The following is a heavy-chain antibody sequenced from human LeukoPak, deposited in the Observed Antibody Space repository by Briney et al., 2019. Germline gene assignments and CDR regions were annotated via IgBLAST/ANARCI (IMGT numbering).Heavy chain of an antibody. CDR2: MNPNSGNT. J-gene: IGHJ5*02. Sequence: ASVKVSCKASGYTFTSYDINWVRQATGQGLEWMGWMNPNSGNTGYAQKFQGRVTMTRNTSISTAYMELSSLRSEDTAVYYCARGAYRRDWIDPWGQGTLVTVSS. CDR1: GYTFTSYD. D-gene: IGHD1-26*01. CDR3: ARGAYRRDWIDP. V-gene: IGHV1-8*01.